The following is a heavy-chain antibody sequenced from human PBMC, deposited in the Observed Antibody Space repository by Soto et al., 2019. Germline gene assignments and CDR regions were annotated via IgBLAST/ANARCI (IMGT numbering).Heavy chain of an antibody. CDR2: IIPIFGTA. D-gene: IGHD2-21*02. CDR1: GGTFSSYA. Sequence: QVQLVQSGAEVKKPGSSVKVSCKASGGTFSSYAISWVRQAPGQGLEWMGGIIPIFGTANYAQKFQGRVTITADESTVIAYSELSSLRSEDTAVYYCARDLCGGYCRWGNWFDPWGQGTLVTVSS. CDR3: ARDLCGGYCRWGNWFDP. V-gene: IGHV1-69*12. J-gene: IGHJ5*02.